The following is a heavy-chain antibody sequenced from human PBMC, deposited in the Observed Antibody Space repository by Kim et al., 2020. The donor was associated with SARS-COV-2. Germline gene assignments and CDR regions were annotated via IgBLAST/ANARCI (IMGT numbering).Heavy chain of an antibody. J-gene: IGHJ6*02. CDR2: ISGSGGST. CDR3: AKDAPYYDFWSGYYGWGYDYYGMDG. Sequence: GGSLRLSCAASGFTFSSYAMSWVRQAPGKGLEWVSAISGSGGSTYYADSVKGRFTISRDNSKNTLYLQMNSLRAEDTAVYYCAKDAPYYDFWSGYYGWGYDYYGMDGWGQGATVTVSS. D-gene: IGHD3-3*01. V-gene: IGHV3-23*01. CDR1: GFTFSSYA.